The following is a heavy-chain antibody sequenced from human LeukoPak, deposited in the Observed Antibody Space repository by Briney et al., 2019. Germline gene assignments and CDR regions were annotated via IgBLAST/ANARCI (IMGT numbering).Heavy chain of an antibody. V-gene: IGHV1-8*01. J-gene: IGHJ3*02. CDR2: MNHNSGNT. CDR1: GYTFTSYD. CDR3: ARMGLRDAFDI. Sequence: GASVKLSCKASGYTFTSYDINWGRQATGHRLKCMGGMNHNSGNTGYAQKFQGRVTMTRNTSISTAYMELSSLRSEDTAVYYCARMGLRDAFDIWGQGTMVTVSS.